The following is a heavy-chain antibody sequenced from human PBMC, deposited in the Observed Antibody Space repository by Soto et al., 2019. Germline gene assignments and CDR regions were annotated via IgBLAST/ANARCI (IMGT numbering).Heavy chain of an antibody. D-gene: IGHD1-1*01. Sequence: ASVKVSCTASGDTFTDYYMHWVRQAPGQGLEWMGWINPNNGGTSYAQKFEGWVTMTRDTSISTAYMEVRRLTSDDTAVYYCARGSPTTTPFDYWGQGTLVTVSS. J-gene: IGHJ4*02. CDR1: GDTFTDYY. CDR2: INPNNGGT. CDR3: ARGSPTTTPFDY. V-gene: IGHV1-2*04.